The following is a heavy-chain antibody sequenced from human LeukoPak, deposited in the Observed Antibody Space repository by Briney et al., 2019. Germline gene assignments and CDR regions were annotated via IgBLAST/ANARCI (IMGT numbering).Heavy chain of an antibody. D-gene: IGHD3-3*01. CDR1: GFILTGYF. CDR3: ATDRGWRTSGYYLYYFEY. Sequence: GGSLRLSCAASGFILTGYFMSWVRQAPGKGLEWVASIKHDGSEKYYVDSVRGRFTISRDNTKNLLYLQMSSLRAEDTAVYYCATDRGWRTSGYYLYYFEYWGQGTLVTFSS. CDR2: IKHDGSEK. V-gene: IGHV3-7*01. J-gene: IGHJ4*02.